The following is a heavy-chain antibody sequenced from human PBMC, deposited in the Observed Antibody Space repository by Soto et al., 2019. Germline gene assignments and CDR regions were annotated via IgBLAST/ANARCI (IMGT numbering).Heavy chain of an antibody. D-gene: IGHD5-18*01. J-gene: IGHJ4*02. CDR2: ITDSAAST. CDR3: AKGRGYSYGSPFDY. V-gene: IGHV3-23*01. Sequence: GGSLRLSCAASKFTFSNYAMSWVRQAPGKGLEWVSTITDSAASTYYADSVKGRCTISRDNSKNTLYLQVNSLRAEDTAVYYCAKGRGYSYGSPFDYWGQGALVTVSS. CDR1: KFTFSNYA.